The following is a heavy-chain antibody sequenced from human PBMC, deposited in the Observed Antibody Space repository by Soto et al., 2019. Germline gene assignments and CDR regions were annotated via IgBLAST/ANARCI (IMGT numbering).Heavy chain of an antibody. CDR2: ISYDGSNT. Sequence: PGGSLRLSCAASGFMFSTYAMHWVRQAPGKGLEWVAVISYDGSNTHYGDSGKGRFTISRNNSRNTLYLEMNSLQTEDTAVFYCARDQGRTVTRGDWFDPWGQGTLVTVSS. V-gene: IGHV3-30-3*01. J-gene: IGHJ5*02. CDR3: ARDQGRTVTRGDWFDP. CDR1: GFMFSTYA. D-gene: IGHD6-19*01.